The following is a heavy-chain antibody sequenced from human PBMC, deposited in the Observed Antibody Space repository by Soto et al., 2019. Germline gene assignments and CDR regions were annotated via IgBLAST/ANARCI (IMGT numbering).Heavy chain of an antibody. D-gene: IGHD2-8*01. V-gene: IGHV4-39*07. CDR3: ARVVYAIFPRYYMDV. J-gene: IGHJ6*03. Sequence: SETLSLTCTVSGGSISSSSYYWGWIRQPPGKGLEWIGSIYYSGSTYYNPSLKSRVTISVDTSKNQFSLKLSSVTAADTAVYYCARVVYAIFPRYYMDVWGKGTTVTVSS. CDR2: IYYSGST. CDR1: GGSISSSSYY.